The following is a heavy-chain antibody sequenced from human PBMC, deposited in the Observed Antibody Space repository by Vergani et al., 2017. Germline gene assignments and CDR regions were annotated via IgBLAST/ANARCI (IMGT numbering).Heavy chain of an antibody. CDR3: ARGGRWEGDAFDI. Sequence: QVQLQESGPGLVKPSQTLSLTCTVSGGSISSGGYYWSWIRQPPGKGLEWIGEINHSGSTNYNPSLKSRVTISVDTSKNQFSLKLSSVTAADTAVYYCARGGRWEGDAFDIWGQGTMVTVSS. V-gene: IGHV4-31*03. CDR2: INHSGST. D-gene: IGHD1-26*01. CDR1: GGSISSGGYY. J-gene: IGHJ3*02.